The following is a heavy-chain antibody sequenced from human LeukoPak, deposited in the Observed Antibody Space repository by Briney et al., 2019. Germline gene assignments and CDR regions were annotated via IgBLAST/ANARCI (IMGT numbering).Heavy chain of an antibody. V-gene: IGHV1-69*06. CDR1: EGTFSSYA. CDR2: IIPIFGTA. CDR3: AAAYYDFWSAEGDWFDP. Sequence: ASVKVSCKASEGTFSSYAISWVRQAPGQGLEWMGRIIPIFGTANYAQKFQGRVTITADKSTSTAYMELSSLRSEDTAVYYCAAAYYDFWSAEGDWFDPWGQGTLVTVSS. J-gene: IGHJ5*02. D-gene: IGHD3-3*01.